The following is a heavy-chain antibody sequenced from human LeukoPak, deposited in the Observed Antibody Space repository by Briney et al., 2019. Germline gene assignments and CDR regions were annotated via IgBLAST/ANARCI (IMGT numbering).Heavy chain of an antibody. J-gene: IGHJ4*02. CDR2: IIPMFGTR. Sequence: ASVKLSCKGSGGTLSNYALSWERQAPGQGLEWMGGIIPMFGTRKYVQECQGKVTITTEASTGTAYMELSCQRTDATDVFGGSTSMYCDYVAFAFAHWGQGTVVTVSA. D-gene: IGHD4-17*01. V-gene: IGHV1-69*05. CDR1: GGTLSNYA. CDR3: STSMYCDYVAFAFAH.